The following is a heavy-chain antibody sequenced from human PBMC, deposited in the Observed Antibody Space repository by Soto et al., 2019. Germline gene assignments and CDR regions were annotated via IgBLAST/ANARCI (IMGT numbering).Heavy chain of an antibody. V-gene: IGHV3-72*01. J-gene: IGHJ4*02. CDR2: SRNRANSYST. Sequence: EVQLVESGGGLVQPGGSLRLSCAASGFTFSDHYMDWVRQAPGKGLEWVGRSRNRANSYSTEYAASVKGRFTISRDDSKNSLYLQMNSLITDDTAVYYFASSGSYQPFDYWGLGTLVTVSS. CDR3: ASSGSYQPFDY. CDR1: GFTFSDHY. D-gene: IGHD1-26*01.